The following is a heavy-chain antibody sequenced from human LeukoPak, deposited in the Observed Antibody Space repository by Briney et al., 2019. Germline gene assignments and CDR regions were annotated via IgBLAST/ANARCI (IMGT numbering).Heavy chain of an antibody. CDR2: INPNSGGT. CDR3: ARESGVEMATIKRDFDY. V-gene: IGHV1-2*02. D-gene: IGHD5-24*01. Sequence: ASVKVSCKASGYTFTGYYMHWVRQAPGQGLEWMGWINPNSGGTNYAQKFQGRVTMTRDTSISTAYMELSRLRSDDTAVYYCARESGVEMATIKRDFDYWGQGTLVTVPS. J-gene: IGHJ4*02. CDR1: GYTFTGYY.